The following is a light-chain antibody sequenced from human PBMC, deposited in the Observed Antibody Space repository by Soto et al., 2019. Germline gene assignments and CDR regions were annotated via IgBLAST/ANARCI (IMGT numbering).Light chain of an antibody. CDR1: SGV. V-gene: IGLV2-8*01. CDR3: SSYRGSNIFVV. Sequence: QSALTQPXXASGSPGQSXXXSCTGTSGVSXXXXHPGKAPXLXIYEVTKRPSGVPDRFSGSKSGNTASLTVSGLQAEDEADYYCSSYRGSNIFVVFGGGTKLTVL. CDR2: EVT. J-gene: IGLJ2*01.